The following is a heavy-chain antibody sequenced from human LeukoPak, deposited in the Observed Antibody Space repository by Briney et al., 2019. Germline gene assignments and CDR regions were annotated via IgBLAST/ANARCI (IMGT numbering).Heavy chain of an antibody. Sequence: PSETLSLTCTVSGGSISSGSYYWSWIRQPAGKGLEWIGRIYTSGSTNYNPSLKSRVTISVDTSKNQFSLNLSSVTAADTAVYYCARSHGSGSYYNLNDYWGQGTLVTVSS. CDR1: GGSISSGSYY. V-gene: IGHV4-61*02. CDR2: IYTSGST. J-gene: IGHJ4*02. D-gene: IGHD3-10*01. CDR3: ARSHGSGSYYNLNDY.